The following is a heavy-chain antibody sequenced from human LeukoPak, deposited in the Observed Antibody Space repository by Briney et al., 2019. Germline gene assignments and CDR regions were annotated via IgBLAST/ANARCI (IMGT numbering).Heavy chain of an antibody. CDR1: GYTFTSYG. CDR3: ARQSDPNYYDSSGYLYYYYYMDV. D-gene: IGHD3-22*01. J-gene: IGHJ6*03. CDR2: IIPIFGTA. V-gene: IGHV1-69*13. Sequence: ASVKVSCKASGYTFTSYGISWVRQAPGQGLEWMGGIIPIFGTANYAQKFQGRVTITADESTSTAYMELSSLRSEGTAVYYCARQSDPNYYDSSGYLYYYYYMDVWGKGTTVTISS.